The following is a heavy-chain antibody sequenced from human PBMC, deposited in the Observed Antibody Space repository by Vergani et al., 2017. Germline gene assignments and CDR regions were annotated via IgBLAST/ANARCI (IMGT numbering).Heavy chain of an antibody. D-gene: IGHD3-10*01. CDR2: IYPGDSEV. V-gene: IGHV5-51*03. J-gene: IGHJ3*01. CDR3: ASGGHGSENGGALQL. Sequence: EVMLVQSGAEVKKPGESLKISCQAFGYIFSNFWIGWVRQRPGGGLEWMGIIYPGDSEVKSNPTFRGQVIFSVDTSVQPAYLQWRSLQASDTATYFCASGGHGSENGGALQLWGQGTNITVSS. CDR1: GYIFSNFW.